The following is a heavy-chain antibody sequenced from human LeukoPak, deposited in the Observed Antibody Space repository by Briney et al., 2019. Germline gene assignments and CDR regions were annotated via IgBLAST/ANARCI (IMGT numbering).Heavy chain of an antibody. D-gene: IGHD4/OR15-4a*01. Sequence: GGSLRLSCAASGFTFSSYGMHWVRQAPGKGLEWVGRIKSKTDGGTTDYAAPVKGRFTISRDDSKNTLYLQMNSLRAEDTAVYYCAKDRGATMRAPFDYWGQGTLVTVSS. CDR3: AKDRGATMRAPFDY. CDR1: GFTFSSYG. V-gene: IGHV3-15*01. CDR2: IKSKTDGGTT. J-gene: IGHJ4*02.